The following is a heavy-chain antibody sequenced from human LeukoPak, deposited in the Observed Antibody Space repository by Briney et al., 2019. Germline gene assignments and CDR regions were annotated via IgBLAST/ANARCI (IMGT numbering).Heavy chain of an antibody. CDR1: GFTFSSYW. CDR3: ARGGYSYGNLDY. V-gene: IGHV3-74*01. Sequence: GGSLRLSCAASGFTFSSYWMHWVRQAPGKGLVWVSRINSDGSSTSYADSVKGRFTISRDNAKNTLYLQMNSLRAEDTAVYYCARGGYSYGNLDYWGQGTLATVSS. CDR2: INSDGSST. D-gene: IGHD5-18*01. J-gene: IGHJ4*02.